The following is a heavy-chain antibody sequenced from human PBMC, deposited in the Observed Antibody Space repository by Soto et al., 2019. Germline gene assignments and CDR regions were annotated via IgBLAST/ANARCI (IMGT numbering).Heavy chain of an antibody. J-gene: IGHJ4*02. D-gene: IGHD6-19*01. CDR3: ARRSIAVATIDY. CDR2: INPNRGGT. V-gene: IGHV1-2*02. Sequence: QVQLVQSGAEVKKPGASVKVSCKASGYTFTGYYMHWVRQAPGQGLEWMGWINPNRGGTNYAQKFQGRVTMTRDTSISTAYMELSRLRSDDTAVYYCARRSIAVATIDYWGQGTLVTVSS. CDR1: GYTFTGYY.